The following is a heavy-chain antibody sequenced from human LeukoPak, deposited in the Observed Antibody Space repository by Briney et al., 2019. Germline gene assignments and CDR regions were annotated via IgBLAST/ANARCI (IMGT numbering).Heavy chain of an antibody. V-gene: IGHV3-23*01. Sequence: PGGSLRLSCAASEFTFSNYAMTWVRQAPGKGLQWVSIISFSDESTYYADSVKGRFTISRDSSKSTVYLQMNSLRAADTAIYYCAKDLRMYYYGSGTFSLGMDVWGQGTTVTVSS. CDR3: AKDLRMYYYGSGTFSLGMDV. J-gene: IGHJ6*02. D-gene: IGHD3-10*01. CDR1: EFTFSNYA. CDR2: ISFSDEST.